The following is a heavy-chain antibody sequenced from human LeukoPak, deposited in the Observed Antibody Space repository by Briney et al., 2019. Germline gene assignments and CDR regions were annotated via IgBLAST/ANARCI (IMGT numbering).Heavy chain of an antibody. V-gene: IGHV3-30*03. CDR2: ISYDGSNK. D-gene: IGHD2-2*01. CDR1: GFTFSDYS. Sequence: PGGSLRLSCAASGFTFSDYSMNWVRQAPGKGLEWVAVISYDGSNKYYADSVKGRFTISRDNSKNTVYLQMNSLRPEDTAVYYCARTPSSEYCSSTSCYGAYVDYWGQGILVTVPS. J-gene: IGHJ4*02. CDR3: ARTPSSEYCSSTSCYGAYVDY.